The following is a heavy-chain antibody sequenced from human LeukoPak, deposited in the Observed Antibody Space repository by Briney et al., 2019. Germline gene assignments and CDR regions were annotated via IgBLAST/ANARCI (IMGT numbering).Heavy chain of an antibody. CDR1: GFTFSSYS. J-gene: IGHJ3*02. CDR3: ARESLGIGWYGAFDI. V-gene: IGHV3-21*01. Sequence: PGGSLRLSCAASGFTFSSYSMNRVRQAPGKGLEWVSSISSSSSYIYYADSVKGRFTISRDNAKNSLYLQMNSLRAEDTAVYYCARESLGIGWYGAFDIWGQGTMVTVSS. CDR2: ISSSSSYI. D-gene: IGHD6-19*01.